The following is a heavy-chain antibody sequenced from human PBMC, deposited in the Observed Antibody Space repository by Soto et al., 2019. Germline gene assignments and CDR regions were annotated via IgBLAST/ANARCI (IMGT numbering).Heavy chain of an antibody. CDR2: ISGYNGNT. J-gene: IGHJ4*02. Sequence: QVQLVQSGAEVKKPGASVKVSCKASGYTFTIYGISWVRQAPGQGLEWMGWISGYNGNTDYAQNLQDRVTLTTAASTSSVYMELRSLRSDDTAVYYCARVDYYDSSCYYGYWGQGTLITVSS. CDR3: ARVDYYDSSCYYGY. D-gene: IGHD3-22*01. CDR1: GYTFTIYG. V-gene: IGHV1-18*04.